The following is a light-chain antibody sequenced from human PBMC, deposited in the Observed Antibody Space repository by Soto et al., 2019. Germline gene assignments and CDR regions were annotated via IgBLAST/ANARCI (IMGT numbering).Light chain of an antibody. J-gene: IGLJ1*01. CDR2: EVT. Sequence: QSALTQPPSASGSRGQSVTISCTGTSSDVGGYDYVSWYQQRPGKAPKLLIHEVTKRPSGVPDRFSGSKSGNTASLTVSELQAEDEADYYCSSYAGRTLYVFGTGTKVTVL. CDR1: SSDVGGYDY. V-gene: IGLV2-8*01. CDR3: SSYAGRTLYV.